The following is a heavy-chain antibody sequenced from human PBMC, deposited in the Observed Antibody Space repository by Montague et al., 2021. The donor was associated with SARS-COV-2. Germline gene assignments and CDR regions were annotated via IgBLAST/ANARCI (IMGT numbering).Heavy chain of an antibody. CDR3: ARHLVYCSSTSCYEGRFDP. J-gene: IGHJ5*02. V-gene: IGHV4-39*01. D-gene: IGHD2-2*01. CDR2: IYYSGST. Sequence: SETLSLTCTVSGGSISSSSYYWGWIRQPPGKGLEWIGSIYYSGSTYYNPSLKSRVTISVDTSKNQFSVKLSSVTAADTAVYYCARHLVYCSSTSCYEGRFDPWGQGALVTVSS. CDR1: GGSISSSSYY.